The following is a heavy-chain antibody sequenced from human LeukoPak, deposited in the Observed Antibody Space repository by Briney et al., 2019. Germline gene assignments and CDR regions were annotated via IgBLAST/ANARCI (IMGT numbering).Heavy chain of an antibody. J-gene: IGHJ4*02. V-gene: IGHV4-59*12. CDR1: GDSINTNY. Sequence: SETLSLTCTVSGDSINTNYWSWIRQPPGKGLEWIGEISLAGQTNYNPSLNGRVTMSLDKSSNQLSLNLTSVTAADTATYYCSRESGAFCPFGYWGQGTLVIVSS. CDR2: ISLAGQT. D-gene: IGHD1-26*01. CDR3: SRESGAFCPFGY.